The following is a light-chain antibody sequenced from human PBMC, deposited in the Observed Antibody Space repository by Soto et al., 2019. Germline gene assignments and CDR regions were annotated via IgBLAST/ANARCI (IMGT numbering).Light chain of an antibody. CDR2: GAS. CDR3: QQFAASPRT. Sequence: EIVLTQSPGTLSLSPGERATLSCRASQSIATSQLAWYQQKPGQAPRLLIGASTRATGIPDRFSDSGSGTDFTLTISRLEPEDFAVYYCQQFAASPRTVGQGTKV. V-gene: IGKV3-20*01. J-gene: IGKJ1*01. CDR1: QSIATSQ.